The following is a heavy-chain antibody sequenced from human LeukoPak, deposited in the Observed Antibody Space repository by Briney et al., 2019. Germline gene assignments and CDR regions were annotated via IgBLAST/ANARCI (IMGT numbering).Heavy chain of an antibody. CDR1: GGSISSGGYS. D-gene: IGHD4-17*01. Sequence: SSQTLSLTCAVSGGSISSGGYSWSWIRQPPGKGLEWVGYIYHSGSTYYNPSLKSRVTISVDTSKNQFSLKLSSVTAADTAVYYCARDFRPILYGDLPGPILDAFDIWGQGTMVTVSS. V-gene: IGHV4-30-2*05. CDR3: ARDFRPILYGDLPGPILDAFDI. J-gene: IGHJ3*02. CDR2: IYHSGST.